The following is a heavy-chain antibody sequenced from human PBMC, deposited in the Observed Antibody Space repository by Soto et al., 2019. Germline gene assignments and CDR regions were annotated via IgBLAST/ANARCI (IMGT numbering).Heavy chain of an antibody. J-gene: IGHJ6*02. D-gene: IGHD1-1*01. Sequence: QVRLVESGGGVVQPGRSLRLSCVASGFTFGTYAIHWVRQAPGKGLQWVALISYEGSNTYYADSVKGRFTISRDNSENTLYLEINTLRPEDTAVYYCARVTPGNNLYYFSGLDVWGQGTSVIVSS. CDR2: ISYEGSNT. CDR1: GFTFGTYA. V-gene: IGHV3-30-3*01. CDR3: ARVTPGNNLYYFSGLDV.